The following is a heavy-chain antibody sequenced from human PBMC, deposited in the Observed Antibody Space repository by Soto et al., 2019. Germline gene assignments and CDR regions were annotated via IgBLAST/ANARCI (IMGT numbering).Heavy chain of an antibody. J-gene: IGHJ6*02. D-gene: IGHD3-10*01. CDR1: GGSINGYY. Sequence: QVQLQESGPGLVKPSESLSLTCTVSGGSINGYYWTWIRQSPGKGLECLGHIFYNGVTKYNPSLKRRATMSVDPSNNRFSQTLTSLTAADTAVYYCAGGSATMVRGIVRLGGYGVDVWGQGTTVTLSS. V-gene: IGHV4-59*01. CDR3: AGGSATMVRGIVRLGGYGVDV. CDR2: IFYNGVT.